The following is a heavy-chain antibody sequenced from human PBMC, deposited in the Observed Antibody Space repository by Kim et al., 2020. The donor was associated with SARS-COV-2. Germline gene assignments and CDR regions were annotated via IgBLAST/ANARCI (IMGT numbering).Heavy chain of an antibody. CDR1: GFTFSNHW. D-gene: IGHD2-2*01. CDR2: INSDGSDT. Sequence: GGSLRLSCAASGFTFSNHWMYWVRQAPGKGLEWVSRINSDGSDTTYADSVKGRFTISRDNAKNTVYLQMNSLRVEDTAVYYCLRATTTWYHDYWGQGTLVTVSS. CDR3: LRATTTWYHDY. J-gene: IGHJ4*02. V-gene: IGHV3-74*01.